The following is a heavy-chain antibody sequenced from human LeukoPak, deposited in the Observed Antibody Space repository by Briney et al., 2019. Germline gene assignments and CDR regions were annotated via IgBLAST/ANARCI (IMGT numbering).Heavy chain of an antibody. J-gene: IGHJ4*02. CDR3: ARDLYYGSGTYDY. CDR2: VNHSGGT. V-gene: IGHV4-34*01. Sequence: SETLSLTCAVYGGSFSGYYWSWTRQPPGKGLEWIGEVNHSGGTNYNPSLKSRVTISVDTSKNQFSLKLSSVTAADTAVYYCARDLYYGSGTYDYWGQGTLVTVSS. CDR1: GGSFSGYY. D-gene: IGHD3-10*01.